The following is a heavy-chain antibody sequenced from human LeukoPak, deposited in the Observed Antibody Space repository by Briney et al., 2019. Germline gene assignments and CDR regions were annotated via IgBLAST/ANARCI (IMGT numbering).Heavy chain of an antibody. Sequence: PGGSLRLSCAASGFTFSSYAMHWVRQAPGKGLEWMAVILYGGFNKYYADSVRGRFTVSRDNSKNTLYLQMNSLRAEDTAVYYCASSLGGGGWSFDSWGQGTLVTVSS. CDR3: ASSLGGGGWSFDS. V-gene: IGHV3-30*04. J-gene: IGHJ4*02. CDR2: ILYGGFNK. D-gene: IGHD6-19*01. CDR1: GFTFSSYA.